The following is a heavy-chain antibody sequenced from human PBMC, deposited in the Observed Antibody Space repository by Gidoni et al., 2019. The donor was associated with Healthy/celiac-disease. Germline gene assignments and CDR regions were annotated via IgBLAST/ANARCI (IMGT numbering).Heavy chain of an antibody. J-gene: IGHJ6*02. V-gene: IGHV4-59*01. D-gene: IGHD2-15*01. Sequence: QVQLQESGPGLVKPSETLSLTCTVSGGSISSYYWSWIRQPPGKGLEWIGYIYYSGSTNYNPSLKSRVTISVDTSKNQFSLKLSSVTAADTAVYYCARDEGYCSGGSCYPKEYGMDVWGQGTTVTVSS. CDR2: IYYSGST. CDR3: ARDEGYCSGGSCYPKEYGMDV. CDR1: GGSISSYY.